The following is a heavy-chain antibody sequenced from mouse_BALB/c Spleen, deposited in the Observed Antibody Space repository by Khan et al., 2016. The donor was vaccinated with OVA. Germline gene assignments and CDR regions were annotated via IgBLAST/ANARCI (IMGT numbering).Heavy chain of an antibody. Sequence: VQLQESGPGLVAPSQTLSITCTVYGYSLTRYGVHWVRQPPGKGLEWLGLIWAGGSTNYNWALMSRLSISIENSKSLVFLIMNSLQTDDTALYSCARSKYLARYWGQGTTLTVSS. V-gene: IGHV2-9*02. CDR3: ARSKYLARY. CDR2: IWAGGST. CDR1: GYSLTRYG. D-gene: IGHD3-3*01. J-gene: IGHJ2*01.